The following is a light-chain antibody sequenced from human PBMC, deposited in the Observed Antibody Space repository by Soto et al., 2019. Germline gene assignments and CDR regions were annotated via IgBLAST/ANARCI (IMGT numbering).Light chain of an antibody. CDR2: GPS. CDR1: QSVSSN. Sequence: EIVMTQSPATLSVSPGERATLSCRASQSVSSNLAWYQQKPGQAPRLLIYGPSTRATGIPARFSGSGSGTEFTLTISSLQSEDFAVCYCQQYNNWPLLTFGGGTKVEIK. J-gene: IGKJ4*01. V-gene: IGKV3-15*01. CDR3: QQYNNWPLLT.